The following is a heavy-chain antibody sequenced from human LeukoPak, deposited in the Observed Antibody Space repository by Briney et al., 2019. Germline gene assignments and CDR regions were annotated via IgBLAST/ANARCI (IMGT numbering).Heavy chain of an antibody. CDR1: GFTFSSYS. Sequence: PGGSLRLSCAASGFTFSSYSMNWVRQAPGKGLEWVSSISSSSSYIYYADSVKGRFTISRDNAKNSLYLQMNSLRAEDTAVYYCARVNRPIAVAGTWVDYWGQGTLVTVSS. CDR2: ISSSSSYI. CDR3: ARVNRPIAVAGTWVDY. D-gene: IGHD6-19*01. J-gene: IGHJ4*02. V-gene: IGHV3-21*01.